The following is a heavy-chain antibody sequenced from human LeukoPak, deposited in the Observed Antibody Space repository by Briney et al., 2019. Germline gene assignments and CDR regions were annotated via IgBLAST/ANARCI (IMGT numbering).Heavy chain of an antibody. CDR3: ASYYDYVWGSYRSNDY. D-gene: IGHD3-16*02. J-gene: IGHJ4*02. CDR2: ISSSGSTI. CDR1: GFTLSDYY. V-gene: IGHV3-11*01. Sequence: PGGSLRLSCAASGFTLSDYYMSWIRQAPGKGLEWVSYISSSGSTIYYADSVKGRFTISRDNAKNSLYLQMNSLRAEDTAVYYCASYYDYVWGSYRSNDYWGQGTLVTVSS.